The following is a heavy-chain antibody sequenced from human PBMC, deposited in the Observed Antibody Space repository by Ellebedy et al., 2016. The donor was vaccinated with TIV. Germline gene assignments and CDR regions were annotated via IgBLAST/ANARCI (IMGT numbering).Heavy chain of an antibody. V-gene: IGHV3-7*01. J-gene: IGHJ4*02. CDR3: AKVAVAGTGY. CDR2: IKPDGSEQ. CDR1: GFIFSNYW. D-gene: IGHD6-19*01. Sequence: GESLKISCATSGFIFSNYWMNWVRQAPGKGLEWVANIKPDGSEQYYVDSVKGRFTISRDNAHNSLFLQMNSLRSEDTAVYYCAKVAVAGTGYWGQGTRVTVSS.